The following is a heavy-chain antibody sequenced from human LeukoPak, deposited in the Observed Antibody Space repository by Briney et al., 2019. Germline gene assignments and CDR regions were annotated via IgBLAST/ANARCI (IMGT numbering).Heavy chain of an antibody. V-gene: IGHV3-23*01. CDR1: GFTFSSYA. J-gene: IGHJ6*02. D-gene: IGHD6-19*01. CDR2: ISGSDGST. Sequence: GGSLRLSCAASGFTFSSYAMSWVRQAPGKGLEWVSAISGSDGSTYYADSVKGRFTISRDNSKNTLYLQMNSLRAEDTAVYYCAKGEERAVAYYYGMDVWGQGTTVTVSS. CDR3: AKGEERAVAYYYGMDV.